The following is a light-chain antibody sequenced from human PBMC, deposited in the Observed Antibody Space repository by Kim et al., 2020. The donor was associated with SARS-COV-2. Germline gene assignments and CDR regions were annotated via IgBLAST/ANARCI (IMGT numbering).Light chain of an antibody. J-gene: IGLJ3*02. V-gene: IGLV3-9*01. CDR1: YIGSKN. CDR3: QVWDSSTWV. Sequence: SVALAQTARITCGENYIGSKNVHWYQQKPGQAPVLVIYRDSNRPSGIPERFSGSNSGNTATLTISRAQAGDEADYYCQVWDSSTWVFGGGTQLTVL. CDR2: RDS.